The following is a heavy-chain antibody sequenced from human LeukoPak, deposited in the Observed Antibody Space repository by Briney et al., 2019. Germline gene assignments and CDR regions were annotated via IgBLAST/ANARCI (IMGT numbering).Heavy chain of an antibody. V-gene: IGHV3-30-3*01. CDR1: RFTFSSYA. CDR2: ISYDGSNE. J-gene: IGHJ3*02. CDR3: ARGRDRDAFDI. Sequence: GRSLRLSCAASRFTFSSYAMHWVRQAPGKGLEWVTIISYDGSNEYYADSVKGRFTISRDNSKNTLYVQMNSLRAEDTAIYYCARGRDRDAFDIWGQGTMLTVSS.